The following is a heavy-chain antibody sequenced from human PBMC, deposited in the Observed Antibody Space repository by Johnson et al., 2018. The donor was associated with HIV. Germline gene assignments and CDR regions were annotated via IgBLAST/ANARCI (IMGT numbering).Heavy chain of an antibody. CDR3: ARDLRGAFDI. Sequence: QLVESGGGVVQPGRSLRLSCAASGFTFSSHGMHWVRQAPGKGLEWVAVMWYDGSDKYYADSVKGRFTISRDNSKNTLYLQMNSLRAEDTAMYYCARDLRGAFDIWGQGTMVTVSS. J-gene: IGHJ3*02. V-gene: IGHV3-33*01. CDR1: GFTFSSHG. CDR2: MWYDGSDK.